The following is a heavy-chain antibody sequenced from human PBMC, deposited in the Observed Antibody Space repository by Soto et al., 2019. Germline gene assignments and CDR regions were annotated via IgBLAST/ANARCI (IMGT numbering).Heavy chain of an antibody. CDR1: GYGFTIYG. J-gene: IGHJ4*02. D-gene: IGHD6-25*01. CDR3: AREMWTRSGPQNFFDY. Sequence: ASVKVSCKASGYGFTIYGISWVRQAPGQGLEWMGWISPYSGNTRYPENLQGRVTMTTDTSTGTAYMELRSLRSDDTAVYYCAREMWTRSGPQNFFDYWGQGALVTVSS. V-gene: IGHV1-18*01. CDR2: ISPYSGNT.